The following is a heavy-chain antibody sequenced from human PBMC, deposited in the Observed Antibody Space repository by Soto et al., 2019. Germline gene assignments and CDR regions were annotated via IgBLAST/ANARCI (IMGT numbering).Heavy chain of an antibody. Sequence: QGYLVESGGGVVQPGRSLRLSCAVSGLTFSSYGMHWVHQAPGKGLAWVAVISYDGSKKYYADSVKGRFTISRDNSKNTVYLQMNSLRPEDTAVYYCAKTSTAEYYYYGMDVWGQGTTVTVSS. CDR1: GLTFSSYG. CDR3: AKTSTAEYYYYGMDV. D-gene: IGHD4-4*01. J-gene: IGHJ6*02. V-gene: IGHV3-30*18. CDR2: ISYDGSKK.